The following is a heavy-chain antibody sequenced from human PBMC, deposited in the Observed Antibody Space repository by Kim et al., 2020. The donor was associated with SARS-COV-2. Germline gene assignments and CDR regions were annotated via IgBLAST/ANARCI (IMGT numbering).Heavy chain of an antibody. J-gene: IGHJ6*02. CDR2: INPNSGGT. CDR1: GYTFTGYY. Sequence: ASVKVSCKASGYTFTGYYMHWVRQAPGQGLEWMGRINPNSGGTNYAQKFQGRVTMTRDTSISTAYMELSRLRSDDTAVYYCAGNYGSGSYFSFYYYYGMDVWGQGTTVTVSS. D-gene: IGHD3-10*01. V-gene: IGHV1-2*06. CDR3: AGNYGSGSYFSFYYYYGMDV.